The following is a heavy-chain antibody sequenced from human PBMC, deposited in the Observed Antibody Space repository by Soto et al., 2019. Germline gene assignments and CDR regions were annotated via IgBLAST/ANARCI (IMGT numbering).Heavy chain of an antibody. CDR2: RYSDGRS. Sequence: PGGSLRLSCAGSGFTVSISYMTWVRQVPGKGLEWVSIRYSDGRSYHAESVKGRFTISTDDSENTLYLQMSSLRAEDTAVYYCAKNRGLQYYFDYWGQGTLVTVSS. CDR3: AKNRGLQYYFDY. CDR1: GFTVSISY. V-gene: IGHV3-66*01. J-gene: IGHJ4*02.